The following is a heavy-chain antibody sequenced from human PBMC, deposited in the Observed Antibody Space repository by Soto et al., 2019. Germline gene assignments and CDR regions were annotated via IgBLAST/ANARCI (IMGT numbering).Heavy chain of an antibody. CDR2: IIPIFGAT. CDR1: GGTFSSHA. D-gene: IGHD3-3*01. V-gene: IGHV1-69*12. J-gene: IGHJ4*02. CDR3: ARAPFYEFWSGYYREKYFDY. Sequence: QVQLVQSGSEVKKPGSSVKVSCKASGGTFSSHAISWVRQAPGQGLEWMGCIIPIFGATNYAQKIQGRVTITADESTATAYMELSGLRSEDTAVYYCARAPFYEFWSGYYREKYFDYWGRGSLVSVSS.